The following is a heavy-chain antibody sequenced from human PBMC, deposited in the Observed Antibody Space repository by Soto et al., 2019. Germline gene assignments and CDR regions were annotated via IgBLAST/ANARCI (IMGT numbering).Heavy chain of an antibody. CDR1: SASLAGYY. CDR3: VRDGTKNLRDLFDL. V-gene: IGHV4-4*07. D-gene: IGHD1-1*01. J-gene: IGHJ2*01. Sequence: TLCLTYNVSSASLAGYYWSWILQPPGKGLEWIGRIYATGSTGYKPSLKSRLKMSVDMAKKQFSLTMRPVTAADTAMYYCVRDGTKNLRDLFDLSGQGILVT. CDR2: IYATGST.